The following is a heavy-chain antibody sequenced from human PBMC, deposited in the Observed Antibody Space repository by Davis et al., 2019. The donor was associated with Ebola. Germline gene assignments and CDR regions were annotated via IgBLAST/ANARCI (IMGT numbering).Heavy chain of an antibody. Sequence: SVPVSRMASLYTLTSYPMHWVRQAPGQSLEWMGWLNACNGNTKYSQKFQGRVTITRDTSASTAYMELSSLRSEDTAVYYCARDLAITMLDGMDVWGQGTTVTVSS. J-gene: IGHJ6*02. D-gene: IGHD3-10*01. V-gene: IGHV1-3*01. CDR2: LNACNGNT. CDR3: ARDLAITMLDGMDV. CDR1: LYTLTSYP.